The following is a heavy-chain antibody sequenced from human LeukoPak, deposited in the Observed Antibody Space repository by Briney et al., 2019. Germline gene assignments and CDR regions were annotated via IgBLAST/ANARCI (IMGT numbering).Heavy chain of an antibody. CDR3: ATIMYSSSWPDPRVGKWFDP. V-gene: IGHV4-4*07. J-gene: IGHJ5*02. Sequence: SGILSLTWAVPIVSFSSYYWKWISKPAGKVLEWIRRIYTSSSHNYNPSLKSLLTISVDTYKNQFSLKLSYVTAADTAVYCCATIMYSSSWPDPRVGKWFDPWGQGTLVTVSS. CDR2: IYTSSSH. CDR1: IVSFSSYY. D-gene: IGHD6-13*01.